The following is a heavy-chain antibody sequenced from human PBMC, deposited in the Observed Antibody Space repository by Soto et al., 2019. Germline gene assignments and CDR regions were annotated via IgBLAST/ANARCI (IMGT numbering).Heavy chain of an antibody. Sequence: QLQLQESGPGLVKPSETLSLTCTVPGGSIISSSYYWGWIRQPPGKGLEWMGSVYYRVNTKYNPTLTSVRTRSLDKSKSEVPRTQRSVPASDTAVYYCARQSTAARHLDYWGQGTLFTVSS. D-gene: IGHD6-6*01. CDR3: ARQSTAARHLDY. CDR1: GGSIISSSYY. J-gene: IGHJ4*02. CDR2: VYYRVNT. V-gene: IGHV4-39*01.